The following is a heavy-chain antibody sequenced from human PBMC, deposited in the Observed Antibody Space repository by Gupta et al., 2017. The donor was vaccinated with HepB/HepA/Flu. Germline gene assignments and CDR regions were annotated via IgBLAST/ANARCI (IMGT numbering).Heavy chain of an antibody. D-gene: IGHD2/OR15-2a*01. V-gene: IGHV3-74*01. Sequence: EVQLVESGGGLVQPGGSLRLSCSAYEFTSSSGFPFSYYWMHWVRQAPGKGLVWVARITSGGTSVIYADSVKGRFTISRDDARNTLYLQMNSLRDEDSAVYYCATGRMTAYEYWGQGTLVTVSS. CDR1: GFPFSYYW. CDR2: ITSGGTSV. J-gene: IGHJ4*02. CDR3: ATGRMTAYEY.